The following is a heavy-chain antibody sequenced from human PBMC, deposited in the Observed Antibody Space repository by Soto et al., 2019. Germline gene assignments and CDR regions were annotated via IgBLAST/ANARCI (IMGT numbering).Heavy chain of an antibody. CDR1: GGSISSGGYS. J-gene: IGHJ4*02. CDR2: IYHSGST. V-gene: IGHV4-30-2*01. CDR3: AKEGYSYGYGIDY. D-gene: IGHD5-18*01. Sequence: PSETLSLTCAVSGGSISSGGYSWSWIRQPPGKGLEWIGYIYHSGSTYYNPFLKSRVTISVDRSKNQFSLKLSSVTAADTAVYYCAKEGYSYGYGIDYWGQGTLVTVSS.